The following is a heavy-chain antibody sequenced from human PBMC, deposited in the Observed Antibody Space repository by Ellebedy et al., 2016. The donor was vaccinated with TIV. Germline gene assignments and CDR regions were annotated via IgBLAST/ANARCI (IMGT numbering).Heavy chain of an antibody. V-gene: IGHV3-7*01. J-gene: IGHJ6*02. D-gene: IGHD7-27*01. Sequence: GESLKISXAASGFTFSSYWMSWVRQAPGKGLEWVANIKQDGSEKYYVDSVKGRFTISRDNAKNTLYLQMNSLRAEDTAVYYCARDLGYYYGMDVWGQGTTVTVSS. CDR3: ARDLGYYYGMDV. CDR2: IKQDGSEK. CDR1: GFTFSSYW.